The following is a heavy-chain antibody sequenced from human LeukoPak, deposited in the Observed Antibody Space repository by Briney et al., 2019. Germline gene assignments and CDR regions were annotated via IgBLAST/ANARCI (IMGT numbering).Heavy chain of an antibody. CDR3: AIGLWFGEALHGMDV. V-gene: IGHV6-1*01. Sequence: QTLSLTCAISGDSVSSKSDAWDRISQSPSRGLEWLGRKYYRYKGYNDYALSVKSRITINPDSSKNQFSLQLNSVTPEDTAVYYCAIGLWFGEALHGMDVWGKGTTVTVSS. D-gene: IGHD3-10*01. CDR1: GDSVSSKSDA. J-gene: IGHJ6*04. CDR2: KYYRYKGYN.